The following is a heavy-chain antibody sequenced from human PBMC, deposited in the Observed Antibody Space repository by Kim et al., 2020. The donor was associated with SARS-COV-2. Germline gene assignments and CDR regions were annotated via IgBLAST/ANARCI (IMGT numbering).Heavy chain of an antibody. CDR2: INHSGST. D-gene: IGHD4-17*01. CDR1: GGSFSGYY. J-gene: IGHJ2*01. CDR3: ARGKIVSCYGGNSNCWYFDL. V-gene: IGHV4-34*01. Sequence: SETLSLTCAVYGGSFSGYYWSWIRQPPGKGLEWIGEINHSGSTNYNPSLKSRVTISVDTSKNQFSLKLSSVTAADTAVYYCARGKIVSCYGGNSNCWYFDLWGRGTLVTVSS.